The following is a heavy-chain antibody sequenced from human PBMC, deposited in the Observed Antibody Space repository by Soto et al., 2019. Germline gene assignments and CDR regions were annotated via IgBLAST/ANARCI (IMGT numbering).Heavy chain of an antibody. D-gene: IGHD6-13*01. V-gene: IGHV4-59*08. CDR3: ARTSSSWPSYYYYYYMDV. Sequence: PSETLSLTCTVSGGSISSYYWSWIRQPPGKGLEWIGYIYYSGSTNYNPSLKSRVTISVDTSKNQFSLKLSSVTAADTAVYYCARTSSSWPSYYYYYYMDVWGKGTTVTVSS. J-gene: IGHJ6*03. CDR1: GGSISSYY. CDR2: IYYSGST.